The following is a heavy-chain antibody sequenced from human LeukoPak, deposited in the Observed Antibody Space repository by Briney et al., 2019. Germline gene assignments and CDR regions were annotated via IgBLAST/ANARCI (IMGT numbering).Heavy chain of an antibody. CDR3: ARAENWNGIYNWFDP. V-gene: IGHV1-69*05. Sequence: ASVKVSCKASGGTFSSYATSWVRQAPGQGHEWMGGIIPIFGTANYAQKFQGRVTITTDESTSTAYMELSSLRSEDTAVYYCARAENWNGIYNWFDPWGQGTLVTVSS. J-gene: IGHJ5*02. CDR2: IIPIFGTA. CDR1: GGTFSSYA. D-gene: IGHD3-3*01.